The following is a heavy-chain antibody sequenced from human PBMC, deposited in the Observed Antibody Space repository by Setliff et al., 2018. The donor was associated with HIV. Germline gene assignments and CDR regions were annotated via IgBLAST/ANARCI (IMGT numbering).Heavy chain of an antibody. CDR2: MNPNSGNT. V-gene: IGHV1-8*01. CDR1: GYTFTNYD. J-gene: IGHJ4*02. D-gene: IGHD2-21*01. CDR3: AVVHKVTDFEY. Sequence: ASVKVSCKASGYTFTNYDINWVRQATGQGLEWMGWMNPNSGNTGYAQKFQGRVTMTRNTSISTAYMELSSLRSEDTAMYYCAVVHKVTDFEYWGQGTLVTVSS.